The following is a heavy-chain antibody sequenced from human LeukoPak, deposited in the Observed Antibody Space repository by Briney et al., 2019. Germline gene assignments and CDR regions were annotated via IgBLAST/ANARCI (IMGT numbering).Heavy chain of an antibody. J-gene: IGHJ5*02. CDR2: IYYSGST. Sequence: SETLSLTCTVSGGSISSSSYYWGWIRQPPGKGLEWIGSIYYSGSTYCNPSLKSRVTISVDTSKNQCSLKLSSVTAADTAVYYCARLGYCSSTSCYQGWFDPWGQGTLVTVSS. CDR1: GGSISSSSYY. V-gene: IGHV4-39*01. D-gene: IGHD2-2*01. CDR3: ARLGYCSSTSCYQGWFDP.